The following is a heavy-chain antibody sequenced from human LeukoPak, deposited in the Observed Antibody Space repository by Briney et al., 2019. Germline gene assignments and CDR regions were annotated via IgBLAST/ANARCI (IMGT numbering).Heavy chain of an antibody. CDR2: IRSSGRSI. V-gene: IGHV3-48*04. CDR3: ARDVMDYGDYGGDGLFDY. J-gene: IGHJ4*02. D-gene: IGHD4-17*01. CDR1: GFTFSSYS. Sequence: GGSLRLSCAASGFTFSSYSMNWVRQAPGKGLEWVSYIRSSGRSIYYADSVKGRFTISRDNAKNSLHLQMNSLRAEDTAVYYCARDVMDYGDYGGDGLFDYWGQGTLVTVSS.